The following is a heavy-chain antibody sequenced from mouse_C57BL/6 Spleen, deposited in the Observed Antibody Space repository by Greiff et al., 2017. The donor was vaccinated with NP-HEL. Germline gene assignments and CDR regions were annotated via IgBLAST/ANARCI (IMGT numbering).Heavy chain of an antibody. D-gene: IGHD1-1*01. CDR3: ASYYDGSRRYFDY. V-gene: IGHV14-3*01. CDR2: IDPANGNT. J-gene: IGHJ2*01. Sequence: EVKLQESVAELVRPGASVKLSCTASGFNIKNTYMHWVKQRPEQGLEWIGRIDPANGNTKYAPKFQGKATITADTSSNTAYLQLSSLTSEDTAIYYCASYYDGSRRYFDYWGQGTTLTVSS. CDR1: GFNIKNTY.